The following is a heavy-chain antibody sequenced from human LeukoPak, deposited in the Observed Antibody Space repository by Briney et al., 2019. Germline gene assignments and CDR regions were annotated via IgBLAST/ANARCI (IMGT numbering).Heavy chain of an antibody. CDR2: ISTDGSFT. Sequence: GGSLRLSCAASGFTFSNYLMHWVRQTPGKGLVWISRISTDGSFTNYADPVKGRFSISRDNAKNTLYLQMNSLRVEDTAVYYCTRGRYYLDSWGQGTLVTVSS. CDR3: TRGRYYLDS. D-gene: IGHD4-17*01. CDR1: GFTFSNYL. V-gene: IGHV3-74*01. J-gene: IGHJ4*02.